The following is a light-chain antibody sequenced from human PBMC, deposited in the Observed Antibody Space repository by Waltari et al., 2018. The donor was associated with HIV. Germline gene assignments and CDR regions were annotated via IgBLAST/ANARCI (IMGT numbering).Light chain of an antibody. CDR1: SRDVGGYNY. CDR2: EVS. CDR3: SSYAGSNNYVV. V-gene: IGLV2-8*01. J-gene: IGLJ2*01. Sequence: QSALTQPPSASGSPGQPVTISCTGTSRDVGGYNYVSWYQQHPGKAPKLMIYEVSKRPSGVPDRFSGSKSGNTASLTVSGLQAEDEADYYCSSYAGSNNYVVFGGGTKLTVL.